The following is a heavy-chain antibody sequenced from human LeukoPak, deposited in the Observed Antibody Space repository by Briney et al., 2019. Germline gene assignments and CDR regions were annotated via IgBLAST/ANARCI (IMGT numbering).Heavy chain of an antibody. J-gene: IGHJ3*02. CDR2: ISSGGATI. CDR1: GFTFSSFN. Sequence: GGSLRLSCAASGFTFSSFNMNWVRQSPAKGLEWISYISSGGATIFYADSVKGRFTISRDNAKNSVYLQMTNVRAEDTAVYYCARDRCGNTCYRGDAFDTWGQGTMVTVSS. V-gene: IGHV3-48*01. D-gene: IGHD2-2*01. CDR3: ARDRCGNTCYRGDAFDT.